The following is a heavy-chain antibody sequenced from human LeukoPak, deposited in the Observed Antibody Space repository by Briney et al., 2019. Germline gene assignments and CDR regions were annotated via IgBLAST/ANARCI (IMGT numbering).Heavy chain of an antibody. D-gene: IGHD1-1*01. V-gene: IGHV4-34*01. J-gene: IGHJ4*02. CDR1: AGCFNGYV. CDR3: ARGQRYTTCRQRGGGYDY. Sequence: PWETLSLTCAVSAGCFNGYVWGWIRDPPGKGLDKIGEIDHSGGANYNPSLKSRVTISLDTSKNQSSLRLTSVTAADTAMYHCARGQRYTTCRQRGGGYDYWGRGTLVTVSS. CDR2: IDHSGGA.